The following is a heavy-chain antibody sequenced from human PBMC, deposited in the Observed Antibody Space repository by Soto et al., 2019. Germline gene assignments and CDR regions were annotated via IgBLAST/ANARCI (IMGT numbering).Heavy chain of an antibody. V-gene: IGHV3-48*03. D-gene: IGHD5-18*01. Sequence: EVQLVESGGGLVQPGGSLRLSCAASGFTFSSYEMNWVRQAPGKGLEWVSYISSSGSTIYYADSVKGRFTISRDNAKNSLYLQMNSLSAEDTAVYYCASQGYSYGSSLDYWGQGTLVTVSS. J-gene: IGHJ4*02. CDR1: GFTFSSYE. CDR2: ISSSGSTI. CDR3: ASQGYSYGSSLDY.